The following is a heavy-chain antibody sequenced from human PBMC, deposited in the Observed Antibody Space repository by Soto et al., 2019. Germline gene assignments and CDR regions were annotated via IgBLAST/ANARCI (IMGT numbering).Heavy chain of an antibody. CDR1: GFTFSSYE. D-gene: IGHD2-2*01. CDR2: ISSSGSTI. V-gene: IGHV3-48*03. J-gene: IGHJ6*02. CDR3: ARGGKVPAGGYYYYGMDV. Sequence: GGSLRLSCAASGFTFSSYEMNWVRQAPGKGLEWVSYISSSGSTIYYADSVKGRFTISRDNAKNSLYLQMNSLRAEDTAVYYCARGGKVPAGGYYYYGMDVWGQGTTVTVSS.